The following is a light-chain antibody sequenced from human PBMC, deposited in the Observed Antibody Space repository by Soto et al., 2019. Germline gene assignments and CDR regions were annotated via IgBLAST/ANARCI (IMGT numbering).Light chain of an antibody. V-gene: IGKV3-11*01. CDR2: DAS. CDR1: QSVSSH. CDR3: QQRTNWPPT. J-gene: IGKJ4*01. Sequence: EIVLTQSPATLSLSPGERATLFCRASQSVSSHLAWYQQKPGQAPRLLIYDASHRATGIPPRFGGSGSGTDFTLTISSLEPEDFAVYYCQQRTNWPPTFGGGNKVEIK.